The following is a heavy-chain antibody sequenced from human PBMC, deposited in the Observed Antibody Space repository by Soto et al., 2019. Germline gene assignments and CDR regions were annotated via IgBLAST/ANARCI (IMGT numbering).Heavy chain of an antibody. V-gene: IGHV3-21*01. CDR3: ARDWVRRYYMDV. J-gene: IGHJ6*03. D-gene: IGHD3-10*01. CDR1: GFTFSSYS. CDR2: ISSCSSYI. Sequence: GGSLRLSCAASGFTFSSYSMNWVRQAPGKGLEWVSSISSCSSYIYYADSVKGRFTISRDNAKNSLYLQMNSLRAEDTAVYYCARDWVRRYYMDVWGKGTTVTVSS.